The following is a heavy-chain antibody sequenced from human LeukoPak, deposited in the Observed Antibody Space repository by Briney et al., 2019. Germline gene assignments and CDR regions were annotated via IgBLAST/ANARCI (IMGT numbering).Heavy chain of an antibody. V-gene: IGHV3-53*01. J-gene: IGHJ4*02. Sequence: GGSLRLSCAATGLSVSSNFMSWVRQAPGKGLEWVSVIYGGGSTYYADSVKGRFTISRDNAKNSLYLQMNSLRAEDTAVYYCARDSNYVVDYWGQGTLVTVSS. CDR1: GLSVSSNF. CDR2: IYGGGST. D-gene: IGHD4/OR15-4a*01. CDR3: ARDSNYVVDY.